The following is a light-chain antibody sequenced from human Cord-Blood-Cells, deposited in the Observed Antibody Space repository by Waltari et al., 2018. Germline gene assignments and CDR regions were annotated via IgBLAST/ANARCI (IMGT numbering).Light chain of an antibody. CDR1: SSDVGSYNL. CDR2: EGS. V-gene: IGLV2-23*01. Sequence: QSALTQPASVSGSPGQSITISCTGTSSDVGSYNLVSWYQQHPGKSPKLMIYEGSKRTSGVSNRCSCSKSGNTASLTISGLQAEDEADYYCCSYAGSSTYVVGTGTKVTVL. J-gene: IGLJ1*01. CDR3: CSYAGSSTYV.